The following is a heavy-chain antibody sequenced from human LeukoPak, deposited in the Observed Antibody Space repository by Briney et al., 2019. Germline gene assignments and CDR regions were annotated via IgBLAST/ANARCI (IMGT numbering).Heavy chain of an antibody. CDR2: ISYDGSNK. V-gene: IGHV3-30*04. D-gene: IGHD3-10*01. J-gene: IGHJ4*02. CDR3: ARSTFYHGSGSYLDY. CDR1: GFTFSGYA. Sequence: GGSLRLSCAASGFTFSGYAMHWVRQAPGKGLEWLAVISYDGSNKNYADSVKGRFTISRDNSKNTLYLQINSLRAEDTAAYYCARSTFYHGSGSYLDYWGQGTLVTVSS.